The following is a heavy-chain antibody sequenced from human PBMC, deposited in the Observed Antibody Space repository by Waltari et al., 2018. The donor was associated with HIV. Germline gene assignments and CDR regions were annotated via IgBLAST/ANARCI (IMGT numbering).Heavy chain of an antibody. CDR1: GFTFSSYN. J-gene: IGHJ4*02. CDR2: LTRSGYTI. D-gene: IGHD1-1*01. CDR3: ARTTHGIDF. Sequence: EVQLVESGGGLVQPGGSLRLSCVASGFTFSSYNMNWVRQAPGNGLEWLSYLTRSGYTIYYADSVEGRFTVARDNAKNALYLQMNSLRAEDTAVYYCARTTHGIDFWGQGTLVTVSS. V-gene: IGHV3-48*04.